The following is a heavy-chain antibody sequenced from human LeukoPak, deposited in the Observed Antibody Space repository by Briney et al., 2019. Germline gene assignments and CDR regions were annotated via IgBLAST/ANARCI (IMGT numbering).Heavy chain of an antibody. D-gene: IGHD4-17*01. CDR2: ISSSGSTI. J-gene: IGHJ4*02. V-gene: IGHV3-11*01. Sequence: AGGSLRLSCAASGFTFSDYYMSWIRQAPGKGLEWVSYISSSGSTIYYADSVKGRFTISRDNAKNSLYLQMNSLRAEDTAVYYCAKGSIYGDYGDFDHWGQGTLVTVSS. CDR1: GFTFSDYY. CDR3: AKGSIYGDYGDFDH.